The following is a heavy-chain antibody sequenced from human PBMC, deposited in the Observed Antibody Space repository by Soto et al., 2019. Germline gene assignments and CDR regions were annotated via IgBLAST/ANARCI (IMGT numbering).Heavy chain of an antibody. CDR3: AGDPYYYGSAF. V-gene: IGHV3-11*01. D-gene: IGHD3-10*01. CDR1: GFRFSDHY. Sequence: PGGSLRLSCAASGFRFSDHYMTWIRQAPGKGLEWVSKISGGGTTTYYADSVKGRFTVSRDNAKNSLYLQMTSLRAEDTAVYYCAGDPYYYGSAFWGQGTLVTVSS. J-gene: IGHJ4*02. CDR2: ISGGGTTT.